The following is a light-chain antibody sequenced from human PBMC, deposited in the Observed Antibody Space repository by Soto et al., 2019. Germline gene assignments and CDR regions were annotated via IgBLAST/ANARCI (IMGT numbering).Light chain of an antibody. J-gene: IGKJ1*01. V-gene: IGKV3-20*01. Sequence: EIVLTQSPGTLSLSPGERATLSCRASQSFGSSYLAWYQQKPGQAPRLLIYGASSRATDIPDRFSGSGSGTDLTLTISRLEPEDFAVYYCQQYGSSPWTFGQGTKVDIK. CDR1: QSFGSSY. CDR3: QQYGSSPWT. CDR2: GAS.